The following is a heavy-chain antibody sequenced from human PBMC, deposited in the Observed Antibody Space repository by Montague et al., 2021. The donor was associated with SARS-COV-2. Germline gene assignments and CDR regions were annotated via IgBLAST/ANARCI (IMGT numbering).Heavy chain of an antibody. CDR3: ATNSGIVVVPAAMRYCYGMDV. CDR1: GYTLTELS. J-gene: IGHJ6*02. CDR2: FDPEDGET. V-gene: IGHV1-24*01. Sequence: SVKVSCKVSGYTLTELSMHWVRQAPGKGLEWMGGFDPEDGETIYAQKFQGRVTMTEDTSTDAAYMELSSLRSEDTAVYYCATNSGIVVVPAAMRYCYGMDVWGQGTTVTVSS. D-gene: IGHD2-2*01.